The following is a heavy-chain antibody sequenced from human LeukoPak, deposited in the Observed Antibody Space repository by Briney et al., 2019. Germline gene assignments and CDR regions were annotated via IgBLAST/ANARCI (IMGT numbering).Heavy chain of an antibody. CDR3: AKDRRHLAATPTGVDY. J-gene: IGHJ4*02. CDR1: GFTFSSYA. CDR2: ISGSGGST. Sequence: PGGSLRLSCAASGFTFSSYAMSWVRQAPGKGLEWVSAISGSGGSTYYADSVKGRFTISRDNSKNTLYLQMNSLRAEDTAVYYCAKDRRHLAATPTGVDYWGQGTLVTVSS. D-gene: IGHD2-15*01. V-gene: IGHV3-23*01.